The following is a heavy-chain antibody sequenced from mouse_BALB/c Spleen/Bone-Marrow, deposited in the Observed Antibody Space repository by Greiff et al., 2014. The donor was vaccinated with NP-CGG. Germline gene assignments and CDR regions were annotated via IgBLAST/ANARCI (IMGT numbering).Heavy chain of an antibody. CDR1: GFNIKDTY. D-gene: IGHD4-1*01. CDR2: IDPANGNT. V-gene: IGHV14-3*02. J-gene: IGHJ4*01. Sequence: EVQLQQSGAELVKPGASVKLSRTASGFNIKDTYMHWVKQRPEQGLEWIGRIDPANGNTKYDPKFQSKATITADTSSNTAYLQLSSLTSEDTAVYYCARWEYYAMDYWGQGTSVTVSS. CDR3: ARWEYYAMDY.